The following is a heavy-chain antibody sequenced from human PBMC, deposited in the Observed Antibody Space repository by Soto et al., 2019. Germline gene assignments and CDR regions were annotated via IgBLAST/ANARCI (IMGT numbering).Heavy chain of an antibody. Sequence: ESLKISCKGSGYGFPSYWIIWVRQMPGKGLEWMGRIDPIDSYTNYSPSFQGHVTISADKSISTAYLQWSSLKAADTAMYYCASSRGYSYVLGVFDIGGKGTMVTV. CDR3: ASSRGYSYVLGVFDI. J-gene: IGHJ3*02. CDR1: GYGFPSYW. V-gene: IGHV5-10-1*01. CDR2: IDPIDSYT. D-gene: IGHD5-18*01.